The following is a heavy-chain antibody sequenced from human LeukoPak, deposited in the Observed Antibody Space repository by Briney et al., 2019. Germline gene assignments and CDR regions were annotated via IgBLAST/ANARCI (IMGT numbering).Heavy chain of an antibody. CDR1: GFTFSSYG. CDR3: AKDKGTRGVITNWFDP. V-gene: IGHV3-30*18. Sequence: GGSLRLSWAASGFTFSSYGMHWVRQAPGKGREWVAVISYDGSNKYYADSVKGRFTISRDNSKNTLYLQMNSLRAEDTAVYYCAKDKGTRGVITNWFDPWGQGTLVTVSS. J-gene: IGHJ5*02. CDR2: ISYDGSNK. D-gene: IGHD3-10*01.